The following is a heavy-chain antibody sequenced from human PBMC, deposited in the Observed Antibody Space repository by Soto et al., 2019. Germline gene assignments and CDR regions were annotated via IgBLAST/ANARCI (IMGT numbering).Heavy chain of an antibody. V-gene: IGHV1-69*08. J-gene: IGHJ3*02. Sequence: QVQLVQSGAEVKKPGSSVKVSCKASGGTFSSYTISWVRQAPGQGLEWMGRIIPILGIANYAQKFQGRVTITADKSTSTGYIELSSMRSEVTAVYYCARDGYCGGDCYSSAFDIWVHGTMVTVSS. CDR3: ARDGYCGGDCYSSAFDI. CDR1: GGTFSSYT. D-gene: IGHD2-21*01. CDR2: IIPILGIA.